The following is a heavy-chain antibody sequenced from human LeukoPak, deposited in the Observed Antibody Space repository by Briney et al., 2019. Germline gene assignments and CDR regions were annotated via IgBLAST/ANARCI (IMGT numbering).Heavy chain of an antibody. CDR3: ARDNDTDYSSSPGWFDS. V-gene: IGHV3-30-3*01. Sequence: GGSLRLSCAASGFTFSDYYMSWIRQAPGKGLEWVAVISSDGSNKFYADSVKGRFTVSRDNSKNTLYLQMNSLRVEDTAVYYCARDNDTDYSSSPGWFDSWGQGTLVTVSS. CDR2: ISSDGSNK. CDR1: GFTFSDYY. J-gene: IGHJ5*01. D-gene: IGHD6-6*01.